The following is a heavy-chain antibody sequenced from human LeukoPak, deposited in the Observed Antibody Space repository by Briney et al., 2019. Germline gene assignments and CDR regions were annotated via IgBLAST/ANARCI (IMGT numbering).Heavy chain of an antibody. Sequence: GGSLRLSCAASGFTFNDYSMTWVRQAPGKGLEWVSNIISRGDTTHYADSVKGRFSISRDNAKNSVFLQLNSLRAEDTAVYYFARGRGYCSGASCDIDYWGQGTLVTVSS. CDR1: GFTFNDYS. CDR3: ARGRGYCSGASCDIDY. J-gene: IGHJ4*02. D-gene: IGHD2-15*01. V-gene: IGHV3-48*04. CDR2: IISRGDTT.